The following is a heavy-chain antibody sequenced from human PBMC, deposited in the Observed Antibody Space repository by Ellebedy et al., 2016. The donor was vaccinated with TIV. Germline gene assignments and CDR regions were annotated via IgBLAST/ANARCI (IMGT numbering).Heavy chain of an antibody. CDR1: GFTFSTFW. D-gene: IGHD4-17*01. CDR2: VKHDGYEK. V-gene: IGHV3-7*03. CDR3: AKGLTGDYGAFDI. Sequence: PGGSLRLSCEASGFTFSTFWMSWVRQAPGKGLEWVANVKHDGYEKNYVDSVRGRFTISRDNAKKSVYLQMNSLRAEDTAVYYCAKGLTGDYGAFDIWGQGTLVIVSS. J-gene: IGHJ3*02.